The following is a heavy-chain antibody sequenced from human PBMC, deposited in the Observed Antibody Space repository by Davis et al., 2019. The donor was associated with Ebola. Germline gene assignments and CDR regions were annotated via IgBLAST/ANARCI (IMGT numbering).Heavy chain of an antibody. Sequence: GGSLRPSCAASGFTFRNYAMHLVRQAPGKGLEWVAVVSNSEREKFYADPVKGRFTIYRDNSENTPYLQMSSLAADDTAVYYCARAVFHEVLDYWGQGTPVTVSS. CDR2: VSNSEREK. CDR1: GFTFRNYA. V-gene: IGHV3-30*04. D-gene: IGHD3-3*01. J-gene: IGHJ4*02. CDR3: ARAVFHEVLDY.